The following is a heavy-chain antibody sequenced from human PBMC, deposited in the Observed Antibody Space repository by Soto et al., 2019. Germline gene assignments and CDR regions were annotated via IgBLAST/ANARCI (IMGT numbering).Heavy chain of an antibody. CDR1: GFMFDDYA. CDR3: ANSQSIASRQFDY. Sequence: EVQLVESGGGLVQPGRSLSLSCEASGFMFDDYAMYWVRQAPGKGLEWVSGMSWNSDSIVYADSVKGRFTISRDNAKNSRYLKMNCLTPEDTALYYYANSQSIASRQFDYWGQGTLVTVSS. D-gene: IGHD6-6*01. V-gene: IGHV3-9*01. CDR2: MSWNSDSI. J-gene: IGHJ4*02.